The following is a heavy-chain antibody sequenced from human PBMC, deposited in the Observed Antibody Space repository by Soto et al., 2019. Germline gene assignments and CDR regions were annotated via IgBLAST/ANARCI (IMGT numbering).Heavy chain of an antibody. J-gene: IGHJ4*02. D-gene: IGHD5-12*01. V-gene: IGHV4-39*01. CDR3: AGSELCGYDCWGYFDY. CDR1: GASISSTTYY. CDR2: MYYSGSS. Sequence: SETLSLTCAVSGASISSTTYYWGWIRQPPGKGLEWIGSMYYSGSSNYNPSLKSRVTISVDTSKNQFSLKLSSVTAADTAVYYCAGSELCGYDCWGYFDYWGQGTLVTVSS.